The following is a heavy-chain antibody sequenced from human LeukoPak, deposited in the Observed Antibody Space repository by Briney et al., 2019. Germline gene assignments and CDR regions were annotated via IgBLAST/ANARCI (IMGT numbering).Heavy chain of an antibody. CDR2: IHPEGNEK. J-gene: IGHJ4*02. CDR1: GFTFSNFW. Sequence: GSLRLSCAVSGFTFSNFWMSWVRQAPGRGLEWVANIHPEGNEKYHVESVKGRFTISRDNAKNSLFLQMNGLRVEDTAVYYCARGDDFSGDHWGQGTLVTVSS. V-gene: IGHV3-7*04. D-gene: IGHD1-1*01. CDR3: ARGDDFSGDH.